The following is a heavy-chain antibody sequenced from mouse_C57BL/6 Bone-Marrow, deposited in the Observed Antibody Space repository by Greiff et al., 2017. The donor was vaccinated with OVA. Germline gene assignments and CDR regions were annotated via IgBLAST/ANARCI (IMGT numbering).Heavy chain of an antibody. CDR2: FHPYNDDT. D-gene: IGHD1-1*01. CDR3: ARKNYGSSYWFAY. Sequence: VKLQESGAELVKPGASVKMSCKASGYTFTTYPIEWMKQNHGKSLEWIGNFHPYNDDTKYNEKFKGKATLTVEKSSSTVYLELSRLTSDDSAVYYCARKNYGSSYWFAYWGQGTLVTVSA. CDR1: GYTFTTYP. V-gene: IGHV1-47*01. J-gene: IGHJ3*01.